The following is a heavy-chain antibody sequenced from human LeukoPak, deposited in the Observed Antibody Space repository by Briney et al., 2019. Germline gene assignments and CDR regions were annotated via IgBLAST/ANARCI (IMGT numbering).Heavy chain of an antibody. D-gene: IGHD3-22*01. CDR1: GGSFRGYY. CDR3: ARRYYYDSSGYSY. CDR2: INHSGST. J-gene: IGHJ4*02. V-gene: IGHV4-34*01. Sequence: SETLSLTCAVYGGSFRGYYWSWIRQPPGKGLEWIGEINHSGSTNYNPSLKSRVTISVDTSKNQFSLKLSSVTAADTAVYYCARRYYYDSSGYSYWGQGTLVTVSS.